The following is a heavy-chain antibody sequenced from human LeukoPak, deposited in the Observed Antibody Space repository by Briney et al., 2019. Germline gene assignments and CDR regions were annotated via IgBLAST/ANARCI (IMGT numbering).Heavy chain of an antibody. V-gene: IGHV3-7*01. Sequence: PGGSLRLSCAASGFTFSSYWMSWVRQAPGKGLEWVANIKQDGSEKYYVDSVKGRFTISRDNAKNSLYLQMNSLRAEDTAVYYCAREIGDPIVVVPAANWVDPWGQGTLVTVYS. CDR1: GFTFSSYW. CDR2: IKQDGSEK. CDR3: AREIGDPIVVVPAANWVDP. D-gene: IGHD2-2*01. J-gene: IGHJ5*02.